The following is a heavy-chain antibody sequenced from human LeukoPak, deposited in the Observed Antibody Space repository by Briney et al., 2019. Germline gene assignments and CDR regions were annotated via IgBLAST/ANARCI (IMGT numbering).Heavy chain of an antibody. CDR1: GIAFSDSA. J-gene: IGHJ5*02. CDR2: ITDSYNT. D-gene: IGHD6-19*01. V-gene: IGHV3-23*01. Sequence: GGSLRLSCAASGIAFSDSAMYWVRQAPGKGLQCVSVITDSYNTYYGDSVKGRFTVSRDNSRKTLYLQMNSLGVDDTALYYCVKGACSSGCSGNHWGQGTRVIASS. CDR3: VKGACSSGCSGNH.